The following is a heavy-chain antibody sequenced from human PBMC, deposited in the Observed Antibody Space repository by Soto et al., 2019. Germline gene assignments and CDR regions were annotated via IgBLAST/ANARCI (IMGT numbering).Heavy chain of an antibody. CDR2: IYNGGST. V-gene: IGHV4-30-4*01. D-gene: IGHD3-16*01. Sequence: QVQLQESGPGLVKPSQTLSLTCTVSGGSISTVNYWWSWIRQSPDMGLEWIGHIYNGGSTYNNPSLVSRVTMSVDTSKNQLSLALSSFSAAGAAVYYCARGPSGAKVDSWGQGTLVTVSS. CDR3: ARGPSGAKVDS. J-gene: IGHJ4*02. CDR1: GGSISTVNYW.